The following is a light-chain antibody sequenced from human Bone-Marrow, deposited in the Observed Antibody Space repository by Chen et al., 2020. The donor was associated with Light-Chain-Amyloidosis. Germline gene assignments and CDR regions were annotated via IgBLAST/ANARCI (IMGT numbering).Light chain of an antibody. CDR3: PVWDRSSDRPV. V-gene: IGLV3-21*02. CDR2: DDS. Sequence: SYVLTQPSSVSVAPGQTATIACGGNNIGSTSVHWYQQTPGQGPLMVVYDDSDRPSGIPERLSGSTSGNTATLTISRVEAGDEADYYCPVWDRSSDRPVFGGGTKLTVL. J-gene: IGLJ3*02. CDR1: NIGSTS.